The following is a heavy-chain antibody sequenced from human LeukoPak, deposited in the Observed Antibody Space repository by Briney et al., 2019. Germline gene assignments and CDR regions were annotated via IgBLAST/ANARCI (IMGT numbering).Heavy chain of an antibody. D-gene: IGHD2-15*01. CDR3: ARVRCSGGSCYTGFDY. Sequence: GASVKVSCKASGYIFTDYYMHWVRQAPGQGLEWMGWINPNSGGTNYAQKFQGRVTMTRDTSISTAYMELSRLRSDDTAVYYCARVRCSGGSCYTGFDYWGQGTLVTVSS. CDR2: INPNSGGT. J-gene: IGHJ4*02. V-gene: IGHV1-2*02. CDR1: GYIFTDYY.